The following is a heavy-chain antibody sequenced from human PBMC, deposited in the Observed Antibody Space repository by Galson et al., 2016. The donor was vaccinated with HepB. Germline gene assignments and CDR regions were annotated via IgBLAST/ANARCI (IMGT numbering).Heavy chain of an antibody. D-gene: IGHD3-9*01. CDR1: GYSFNTYW. V-gene: IGHV5-10-1*01. CDR2: IDPADSYT. Sequence: QSGAEVKKPGESLRISCKGSGYSFNTYWINWVRQMPGKGLEWMGRIDPADSYTNYSPSFQGLVTISADKSLSTAYLQWNSLKASDTAMYYCARHWDSNYDILPGHDDFWGQGTLVTVSS. J-gene: IGHJ4*02. CDR3: ARHWDSNYDILPGHDDF.